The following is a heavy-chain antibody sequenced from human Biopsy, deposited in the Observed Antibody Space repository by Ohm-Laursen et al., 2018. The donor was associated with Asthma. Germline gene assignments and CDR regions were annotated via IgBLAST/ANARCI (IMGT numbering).Heavy chain of an antibody. CDR2: VASDGHNK. CDR3: ARQSGQDYGDSSGFDI. CDR1: GFVFSQCG. J-gene: IGHJ3*02. Sequence: LRLSCAASGFVFSQCGMHWVRQGPGKGLEWVALVASDGHNKYYEDSVKGRFTISRDNSRNRLYLQINRLTVEDSAVYFCARQSGQDYGDSSGFDIWGQGTKVAVSS. V-gene: IGHV3-30*03. D-gene: IGHD3-22*01.